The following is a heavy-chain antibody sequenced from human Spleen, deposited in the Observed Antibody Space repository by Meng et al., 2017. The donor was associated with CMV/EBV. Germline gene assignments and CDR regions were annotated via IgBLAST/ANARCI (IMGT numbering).Heavy chain of an antibody. J-gene: IGHJ4*02. V-gene: IGHV3-53*01. D-gene: IGHD6-13*01. CDR1: GFPVTSNY. Sequence: GGSLRLSCTATGFPVTSNYMSWVRQAPGKGLEWVSVIYSGGSTYYRDSVRGRFTISRDTSKNIVFLQMNSLRAEDTAMYYCARSAARYSRELDYWGQGTLVTVSS. CDR2: IYSGGST. CDR3: ARSAARYSRELDY.